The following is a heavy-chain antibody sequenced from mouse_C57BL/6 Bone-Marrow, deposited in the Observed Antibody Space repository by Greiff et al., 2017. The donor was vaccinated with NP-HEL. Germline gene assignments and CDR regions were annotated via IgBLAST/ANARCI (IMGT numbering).Heavy chain of an antibody. CDR3: TNGSLFDY. V-gene: IGHV14-4*01. CDR2: IDPENGDT. CDR1: GFNIKDDY. J-gene: IGHJ2*01. Sequence: EVKLQESGAELVRPGASVKLSCTASGFNIKDDYMHWVKQRPEQGLEWIGWIDPENGDTEYASKFQGKATITADTSSNTAYLQLSSLTSEDTAVYYCTNGSLFDYWGQGTTLTVSS. D-gene: IGHD1-1*01.